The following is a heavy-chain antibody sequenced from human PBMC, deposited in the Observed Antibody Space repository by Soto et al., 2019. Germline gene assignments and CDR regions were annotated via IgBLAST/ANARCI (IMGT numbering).Heavy chain of an antibody. CDR1: GFPFRSYA. V-gene: IGHV3-48*01. J-gene: IGHJ4*02. Sequence: GGSLRLSYAASGFPFRSYAMHWVRQAPGKGLEWVSDISCNSTTIYYADSVKGRFTISRDNAKHSLYLQMNSLTAEDTAVYYCARRPLQPTKNFDYWGQGTLVTVS. D-gene: IGHD4-4*01. CDR2: ISCNSTTI. CDR3: ARRPLQPTKNFDY.